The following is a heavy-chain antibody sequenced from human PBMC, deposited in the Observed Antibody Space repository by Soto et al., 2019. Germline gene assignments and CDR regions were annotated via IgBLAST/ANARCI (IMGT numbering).Heavy chain of an antibody. J-gene: IGHJ4*02. CDR3: ARGDWTFDY. CDR1: GYTFTTYT. D-gene: IGHD1-1*01. CDR2: INAGNANT. V-gene: IGHV1-3*01. Sequence: VASVKVSCKASGYTFTTYTMHWVRQAPGQRLEWMGWINAGNANTKYSQKFQGRVTITRDTSASTAYMELSSLRSQDTAVYYCARGDWTFDYWGQGALVTVSS.